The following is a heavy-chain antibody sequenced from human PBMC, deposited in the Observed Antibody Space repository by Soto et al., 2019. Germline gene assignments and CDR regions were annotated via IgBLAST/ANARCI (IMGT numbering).Heavy chain of an antibody. CDR2: ISICKGKK. CDR1: GYTFRNYD. CDR3: ARKGYIGNFGLDV. V-gene: IGHV1-18*01. D-gene: IGHD5-12*01. Sequence: QVQLVQSGAEVKRPGASVKVSCKASGYTFRNYDVAWVRRAPGHGLEWMGWISICKGKKYYQESLQGRGTMTMDTGTTTAYMEVRSLRSDDTAVYYCARKGYIGNFGLDVWGQGTTVTVSS. J-gene: IGHJ6*02.